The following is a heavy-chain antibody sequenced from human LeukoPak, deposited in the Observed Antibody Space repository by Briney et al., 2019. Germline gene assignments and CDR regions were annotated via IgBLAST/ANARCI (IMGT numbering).Heavy chain of an antibody. Sequence: GGSLRLSCAASGFTFDDYAMHWVRQAPGKGLEWVSAISGSGGSTYYADSVKGRFTISRDNYKNTLYLQMNSLRAEDTAVYYCAKGRYSSSPYFDYWGQGTLVTVSS. V-gene: IGHV3-23*01. D-gene: IGHD6-6*01. CDR2: ISGSGGST. CDR1: GFTFDDYA. CDR3: AKGRYSSSPYFDY. J-gene: IGHJ4*02.